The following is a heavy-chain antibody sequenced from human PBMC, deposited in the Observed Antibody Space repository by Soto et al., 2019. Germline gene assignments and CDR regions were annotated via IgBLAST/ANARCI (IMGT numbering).Heavy chain of an antibody. CDR2: ISYDGSNK. V-gene: IGHV3-30*18. J-gene: IGHJ4*02. D-gene: IGHD1-26*01. Sequence: GSLRLSCAASGFTFSSDGMHWVRQAPGKGLEWVAVISYDGSNKYYADSVKGRFTISRDNSKNTLYLQMNSLRAEDTAVYYCAKDMKARWEPQGYWGQGT. CDR1: GFTFSSDG. CDR3: AKDMKARWEPQGY.